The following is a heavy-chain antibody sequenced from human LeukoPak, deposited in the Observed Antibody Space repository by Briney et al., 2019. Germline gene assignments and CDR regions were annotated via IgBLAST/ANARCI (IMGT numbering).Heavy chain of an antibody. V-gene: IGHV3-30*02. CDR1: GFTFSSYG. CDR3: AKDGHYYDSSDDYYYYYYMDV. D-gene: IGHD3-22*01. J-gene: IGHJ6*03. CDR2: IRYDGSNK. Sequence: GGSLRLSCAASGFTFSSYGMHWVRQAPGKGLEWVAFIRYDGSNKYYADSVKGRFTISRDNSKNTLYLQMNSLRAEDTAVYYCAKDGHYYDSSDDYYYYYYMDVWGKGTTVTVSS.